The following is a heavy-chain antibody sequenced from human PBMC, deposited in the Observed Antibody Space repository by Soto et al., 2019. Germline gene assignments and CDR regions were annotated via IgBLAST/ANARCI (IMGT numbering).Heavy chain of an antibody. CDR3: VKGEDYCSSTSCSGYYYYYGMDV. D-gene: IGHD2-2*01. CDR2: ISSNGGST. CDR1: GFTFSSYA. V-gene: IGHV3-64D*08. Sequence: GGSLRLSCSASGFTFSSYAMHWVRQDPGKGLEYVSAISSNGGSTYYADSVKGRFTISRDNSKNTLYLQMSSLRAEDTAVYYCVKGEDYCSSTSCSGYYYYYGMDVWGQGTTVTVSS. J-gene: IGHJ6*02.